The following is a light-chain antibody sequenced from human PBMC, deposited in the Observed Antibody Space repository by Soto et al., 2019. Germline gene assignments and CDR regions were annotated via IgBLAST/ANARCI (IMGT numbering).Light chain of an antibody. Sequence: QSALTQPPSASGSPRRSVTISCTGTSSDVGGYNYVSWYQQHPGKAPKLMISEVSKRPSGVPDRFSGSKSGNTASLTVSGLQAEDEADYYCSSFAGNNNLVFGGGTKVTVL. J-gene: IGLJ2*01. CDR3: SSFAGNNNLV. CDR2: EVS. V-gene: IGLV2-8*01. CDR1: SSDVGGYNY.